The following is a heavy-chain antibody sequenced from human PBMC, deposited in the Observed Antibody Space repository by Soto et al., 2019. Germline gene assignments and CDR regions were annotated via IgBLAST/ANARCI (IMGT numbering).Heavy chain of an antibody. CDR3: ARDLNMDHSGYHAYYYYYGMDV. CDR2: ISYDGSNK. J-gene: IGHJ6*02. D-gene: IGHD3-22*01. Sequence: PGGSLRLSCAASGFTFSSYAMHWVRQAPGKGLEWVAVISYDGSNKYYADSVKGRFTISRDNSKNTLYLQMNSLRAEDTAVYYCARDLNMDHSGYHAYYYYYGMDVWGQGTTVTVYS. CDR1: GFTFSSYA. V-gene: IGHV3-30-3*01.